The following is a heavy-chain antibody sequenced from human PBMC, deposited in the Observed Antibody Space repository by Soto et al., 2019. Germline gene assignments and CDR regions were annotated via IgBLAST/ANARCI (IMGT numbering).Heavy chain of an antibody. J-gene: IGHJ4*02. D-gene: IGHD5-12*01. CDR2: ISYDGSNK. Sequence: PGGSLRLSCAASGFTFSSYGMHCVRQAPGKGLEWVAVISYDGSNKYYADSVKGRFTISRDNSKNTLYLQMNSLRAEDTAVYYCASYRGYSGYDSFDYWGQGTLVTVSS. CDR3: ASYRGYSGYDSFDY. CDR1: GFTFSSYG. V-gene: IGHV3-30*03.